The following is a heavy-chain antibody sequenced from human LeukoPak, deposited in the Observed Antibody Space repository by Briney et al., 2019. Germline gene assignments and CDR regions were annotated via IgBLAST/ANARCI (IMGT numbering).Heavy chain of an antibody. CDR3: ARAQDYYDSSGYYRTTFDY. J-gene: IGHJ4*02. Sequence: SETLSLTCAVYGGSFSGYYWSWIRQPPGKGLEWIGEINHSGSTNYNPSLKSRVTISVDTSKNQFSLKLSSVTAADTAVYYCARAQDYYDSSGYYRTTFDYWGQGTLVTVSS. D-gene: IGHD3-22*01. V-gene: IGHV4-34*01. CDR1: GGSFSGYY. CDR2: INHSGST.